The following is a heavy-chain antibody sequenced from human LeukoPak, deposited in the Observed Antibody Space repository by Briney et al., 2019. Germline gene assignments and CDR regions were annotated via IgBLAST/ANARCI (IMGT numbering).Heavy chain of an antibody. V-gene: IGHV3-66*01. CDR3: ARVLGDYAAFDI. J-gene: IGHJ3*02. CDR2: IYSGGST. CDR1: GFTFSSYS. Sequence: GGSLRLSCAASGFTFSSYSMNWVRQAPGKGLEWVSVIYSGGSTYYADSVKGRFTISRDNSKNTLYLQMNSLRAEDTAVYYCARVLGDYAAFDIWGQGTMVTVSS. D-gene: IGHD4-17*01.